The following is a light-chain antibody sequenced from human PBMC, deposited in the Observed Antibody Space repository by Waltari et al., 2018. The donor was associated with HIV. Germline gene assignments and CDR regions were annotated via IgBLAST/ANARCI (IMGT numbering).Light chain of an antibody. CDR1: IGAVTSGNS. CDR2: STS. V-gene: IGLV7-43*01. CDR3: LLYYGGAQRYV. Sequence: QTVVTQEPSLTVSPVGTVTLTCASSIGAVTSGNSPNCFQQKPGQAPRGLIYSTSNKNSWTPARFSGSLLGGKAALTLSGVQPEDEAEYYCLLYYGGAQRYVFGTGTKVTVL. J-gene: IGLJ1*01.